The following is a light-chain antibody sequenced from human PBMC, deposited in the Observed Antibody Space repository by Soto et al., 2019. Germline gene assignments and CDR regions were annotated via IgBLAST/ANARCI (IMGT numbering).Light chain of an antibody. CDR3: QQYTRYSSFT. CDR2: DAS. CDR1: QSISGW. Sequence: DIQMTQSPSTLSASIGDRVTITCRASQSISGWLAWYQQKPGKAPKLLIYDASNLESGVPSRFSGSGSGTEFTLTISSLQPDDFATYYCQQYTRYSSFTFGQGTNLEIK. V-gene: IGKV1-5*01. J-gene: IGKJ2*01.